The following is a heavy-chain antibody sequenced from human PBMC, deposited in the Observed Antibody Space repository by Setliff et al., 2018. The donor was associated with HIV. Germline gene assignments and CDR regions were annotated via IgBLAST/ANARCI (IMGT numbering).Heavy chain of an antibody. V-gene: IGHV3-11*01. CDR2: ISGSGSTI. D-gene: IGHD1-1*01. Sequence: LRLSCAASGFTFSDYYMSWIRQAPGKGLEWVACISGSGSTIYYADSMKGRFTISRDNARNSLYVQMNSLRVEDTAVYFCARVHRGGVGRQHWRSFDYWGQGTLVTVSS. CDR3: ARVHRGGVGRQHWRSFDY. J-gene: IGHJ4*02. CDR1: GFTFSDYY.